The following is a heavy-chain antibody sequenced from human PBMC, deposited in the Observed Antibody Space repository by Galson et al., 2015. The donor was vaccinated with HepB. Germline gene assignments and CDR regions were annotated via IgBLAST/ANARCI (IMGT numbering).Heavy chain of an antibody. V-gene: IGHV3-9*01. J-gene: IGHJ4*02. Sequence: SLRLSCAASGFTLDDYAMHWVRQAPGKGLEWVSGISWNSGSIGYADSVKGRFTISRDNAKNSLYLQMNSLRAEDTALYYCAKDMTPYYYGSGVDYWGQGTLVTVSS. D-gene: IGHD3-10*01. CDR2: ISWNSGSI. CDR3: AKDMTPYYYGSGVDY. CDR1: GFTLDDYA.